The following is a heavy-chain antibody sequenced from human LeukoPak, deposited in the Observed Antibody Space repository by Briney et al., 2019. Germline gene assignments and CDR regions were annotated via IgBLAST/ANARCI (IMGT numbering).Heavy chain of an antibody. V-gene: IGHV1-46*01. D-gene: IGHD4-23*01. Sequence: ASVKVSCKASGYTFTNYYMHWVRQAPGQGLEWMGLINPSGGSTSYAEKFQGRVIMTRDMSTTTDYMELSSLRSEDTAVYYCARDNSIGGRGWWFDPWGQGALVTVSS. CDR2: INPSGGST. CDR1: GYTFTNYY. CDR3: ARDNSIGGRGWWFDP. J-gene: IGHJ5*02.